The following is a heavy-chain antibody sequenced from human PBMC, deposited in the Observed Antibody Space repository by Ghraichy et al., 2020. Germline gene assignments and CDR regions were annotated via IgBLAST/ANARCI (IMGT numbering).Heavy chain of an antibody. CDR1: GFTFSSYS. Sequence: LSLTCAASGFTFSSYSMNWVRQAPGKGLEWVSYISSSSSTIYYADSVKGRFTISRDNAKNSLYLQMNSLRDEDTAVYYCAKRGYCSSTSCYNFWFDPWGQGTLVTVSS. CDR3: AKRGYCSSTSCYNFWFDP. V-gene: IGHV3-48*02. J-gene: IGHJ5*02. CDR2: ISSSSSTI. D-gene: IGHD2-2*02.